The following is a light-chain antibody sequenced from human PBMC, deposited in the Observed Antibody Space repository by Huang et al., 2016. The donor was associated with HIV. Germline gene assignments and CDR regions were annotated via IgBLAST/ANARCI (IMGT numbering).Light chain of an antibody. CDR2: GAS. CDR3: QQYDNWPPLT. V-gene: IGKV3-15*01. J-gene: IGKJ4*01. CDR1: QSVRSN. Sequence: EIAMTQSQATLSVSPGERATLSCMASQSVRSNLAWYQQKPGQAPRLRIYGASTRPTGSPARFSGSGSGTEFTLTISSLQSEDFAVYYCQQYDNWPPLTFGGGTKVEI.